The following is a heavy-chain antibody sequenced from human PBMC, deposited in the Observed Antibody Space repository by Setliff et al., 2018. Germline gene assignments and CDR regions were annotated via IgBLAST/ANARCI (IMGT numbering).Heavy chain of an antibody. Sequence: SVKVSCKASGGSFKNYAISWVRQTPGQGLEWMGGIIPMFRSGNYAQRFQGRVTITADESTNTVYMELTSLRPEDTAVYYCARGKLDVVAAGGKYCAMDVWGQGTAVTVSS. CDR3: ARGKLDVVAAGGKYCAMDV. J-gene: IGHJ6*02. V-gene: IGHV1-69*13. CDR1: GGSFKNYA. CDR2: IIPMFRSG. D-gene: IGHD6-13*01.